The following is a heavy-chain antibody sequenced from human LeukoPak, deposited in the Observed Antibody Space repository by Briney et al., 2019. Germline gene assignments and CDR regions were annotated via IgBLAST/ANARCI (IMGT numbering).Heavy chain of an antibody. CDR2: IWYDGSNK. CDR1: GFTFSTYG. D-gene: IGHD2-21*02. J-gene: IGHJ4*02. Sequence: PGGSLRLSRAASGFTFSTYGMHWVRQAPGKGLEWVSFIWYDGSNKYYADSVKGRFTISRDNPKNTLYLQMNSLRDEDTAVYYCARGGDSAETAFDCWGQGTLVTVSS. CDR3: ARGGDSAETAFDC. V-gene: IGHV3-33*01.